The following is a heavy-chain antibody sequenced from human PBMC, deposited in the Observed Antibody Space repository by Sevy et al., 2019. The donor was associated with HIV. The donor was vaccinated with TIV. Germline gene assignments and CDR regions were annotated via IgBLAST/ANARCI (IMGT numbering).Heavy chain of an antibody. D-gene: IGHD4-17*01. CDR3: ARAVNVRTWFDP. V-gene: IGHV4-30-4*01. J-gene: IGHJ5*02. CDR1: GGSISSGDYY. Sequence: SETLSLTCTVSGGSISSGDYYWSWIRQPPGKGLEWIGYIYYSGSTYYNPSLKSRVTISVDTSKNQFTLKLSSVTAADTDVYYWARAVNVRTWFDPWGQGTLVTVSS. CDR2: IYYSGST.